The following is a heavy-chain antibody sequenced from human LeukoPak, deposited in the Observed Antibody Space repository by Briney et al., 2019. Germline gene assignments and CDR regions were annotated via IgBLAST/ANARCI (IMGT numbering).Heavy chain of an antibody. CDR3: AREVITIFDLMDV. Sequence: LRLSCAASGFTFSSYAMSWVRQPPGKGLEWIGYIYYSGSTYYNPSLKSRVTISVDTSKNQFPLKLSSVTAADTAVYYCAREVITIFDLMDVWGKGTTVTVSS. D-gene: IGHD3-3*01. CDR2: IYYSGST. V-gene: IGHV4-30-4*08. CDR1: GFTFSSYA. J-gene: IGHJ6*04.